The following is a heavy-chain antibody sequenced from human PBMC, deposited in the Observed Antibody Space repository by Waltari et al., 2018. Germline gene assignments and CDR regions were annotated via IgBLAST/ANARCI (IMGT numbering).Heavy chain of an antibody. Sequence: QVQLVQSGAEVKKPGASVKVSCKASGYSFTTYPMCWVRQAPGQRPEWMGCINGGNANTKYSQKFQGRVTITRDTSATTADMEVSSLRFEDTAVYYCATNAATYYDFWSGYADWGQGTLVTVSS. V-gene: IGHV1-3*01. J-gene: IGHJ4*02. CDR2: INGGNANT. CDR3: ATNAATYYDFWSGYAD. CDR1: GYSFTTYP. D-gene: IGHD3-3*01.